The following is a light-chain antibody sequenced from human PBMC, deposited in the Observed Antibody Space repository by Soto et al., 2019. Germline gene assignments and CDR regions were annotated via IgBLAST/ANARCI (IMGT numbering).Light chain of an antibody. V-gene: IGLV2-14*01. Sequence: QSALTQPASVSGSPGQSITISCTGSSSDVGAYHFVSWYQHHPGKAPKLILYEVTARPSGVSSRFSGSKSGNTASLTISGLQADDEANYYCSSYTSSNTPYVLGTGTKV. J-gene: IGLJ1*01. CDR1: SSDVGAYHF. CDR2: EVT. CDR3: SSYTSSNTPYV.